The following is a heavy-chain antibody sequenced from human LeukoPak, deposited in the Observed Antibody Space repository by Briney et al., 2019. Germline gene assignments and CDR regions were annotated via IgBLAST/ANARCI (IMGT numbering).Heavy chain of an antibody. CDR3: ASGGHFDY. Sequence: GGSLRLSCAASGFTFSAYSMHWVRQAPGKGLEWVSSISTSSGYKYCADSVKGRFTSSRDNAKNSLYLQMNSLRAEDTAVYYCASGGHFDYSGPGTLVTVSS. V-gene: IGHV3-21*01. J-gene: IGHJ4*02. CDR2: ISTSSGYK. CDR1: GFTFSAYS.